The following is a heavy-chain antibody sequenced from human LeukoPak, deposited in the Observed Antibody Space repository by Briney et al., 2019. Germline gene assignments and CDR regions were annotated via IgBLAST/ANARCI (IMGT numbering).Heavy chain of an antibody. CDR2: IYYSGST. CDR3: ARNWQYYDSSGYARWDAFDI. V-gene: IGHV4-61*05. Sequence: SETLSLTCTVSGGSISSSSYYWGWIRQRPGKGLEWIGYIYYSGSTNYNPSLKSRVTISVDTSKNQFSLKLSSVTAADTAVYYCARNWQYYDSSGYARWDAFDIWGQGTMVTVSS. CDR1: GGSISSSSYY. D-gene: IGHD3-22*01. J-gene: IGHJ3*02.